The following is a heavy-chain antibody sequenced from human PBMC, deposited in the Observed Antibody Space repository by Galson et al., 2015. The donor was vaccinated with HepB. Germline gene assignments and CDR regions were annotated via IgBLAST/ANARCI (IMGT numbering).Heavy chain of an antibody. D-gene: IGHD3-22*01. Sequence: SVKVSCKASGGTFSSYTISWVRQAPGQGLEWMGRIIPILGIANYAQKFQGRVTITADKSTSTAYMELSSLRSEDTAVYYCARDQDISGYYYAFDIWGQGTMVTVSS. J-gene: IGHJ3*02. CDR3: ARDQDISGYYYAFDI. CDR2: IIPILGIA. V-gene: IGHV1-69*04. CDR1: GGTFSSYT.